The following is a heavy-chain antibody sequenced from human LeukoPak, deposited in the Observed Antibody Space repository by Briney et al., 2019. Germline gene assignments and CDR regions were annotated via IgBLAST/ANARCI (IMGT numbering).Heavy chain of an antibody. D-gene: IGHD6-19*01. CDR3: ARVGSGWYDFDY. CDR2: INGDGSKT. Sequence: GGSLRLSCAASGITLSSYALSWVRQARGKGLEWVSAINGDGSKTYYAGSVKGRFTISRHNSKNTLYIQMNSLRAEDTPVYYCARVGSGWYDFDYWGQGSLVTVSS. J-gene: IGHJ4*02. CDR1: GITLSSYA. V-gene: IGHV3-23*01.